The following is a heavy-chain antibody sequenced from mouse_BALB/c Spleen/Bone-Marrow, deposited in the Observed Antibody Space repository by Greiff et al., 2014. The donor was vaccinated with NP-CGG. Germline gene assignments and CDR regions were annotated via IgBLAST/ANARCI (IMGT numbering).Heavy chain of an antibody. Sequence: VQLQQSGAELVKPGASVKLSCTASGFNIKDTYMHWVKQRPEQGLEWIGRIDPANGNTKYDPKFQGKATITADTSSNTAHLQLSSLTSEDTAVYYCARYYYGSSYFDYWGQGTTLTVFS. CDR2: IDPANGNT. D-gene: IGHD1-1*01. CDR3: ARYYYGSSYFDY. CDR1: GFNIKDTY. V-gene: IGHV14-3*02. J-gene: IGHJ2*01.